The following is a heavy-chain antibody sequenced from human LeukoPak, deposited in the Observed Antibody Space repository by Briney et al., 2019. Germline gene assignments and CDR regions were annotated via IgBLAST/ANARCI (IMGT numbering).Heavy chain of an antibody. J-gene: IGHJ6*02. V-gene: IGHV3-33*01. D-gene: IGHD1-26*01. CDR3: ARALASYYYGMDV. CDR1: GFTFSSYG. Sequence: GGSLRLSCAASGFTFSSYGMHWVRQAPGKGLEWVAVIWYDGSNKYYADSVKGRFTISRDNSKNTLYLQMNSLRAEDTAVYYCARALASYYYGMDVWGQGTTVTVSS. CDR2: IWYDGSNK.